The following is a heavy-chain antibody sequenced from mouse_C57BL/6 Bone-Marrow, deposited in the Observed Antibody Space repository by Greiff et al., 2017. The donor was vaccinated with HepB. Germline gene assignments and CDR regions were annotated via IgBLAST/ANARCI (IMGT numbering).Heavy chain of an antibody. Sequence: EVQVVESGGGLVKPGGSLKLSCAASGFTFSSYAMSWVRQTPEKRPEWVATISDGGSYTYYPDNVKGRFTISRDNAKNNLYLQMSHLKSEDTAMYYCARDRVGSMDYWGQGTSVTDSS. CDR1: GFTFSSYA. CDR2: ISDGGSYT. J-gene: IGHJ4*01. V-gene: IGHV5-4*01. CDR3: ARDRVGSMDY. D-gene: IGHD2-2*01.